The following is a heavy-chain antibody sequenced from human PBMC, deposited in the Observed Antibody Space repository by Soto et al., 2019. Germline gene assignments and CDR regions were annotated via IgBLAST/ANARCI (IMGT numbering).Heavy chain of an antibody. D-gene: IGHD4-17*01. CDR3: ARPMTTDIGYYFDY. CDR1: GFTFSSYG. J-gene: IGHJ4*02. V-gene: IGHV3-33*01. Sequence: PGGSLRLSCAASGFTFSSYGMLWVRQAPGKGLEWVAVIWYDGSNKYYADSVKGRFTISRDNSKNTLYLQMNSLRAEDTAVYYCARPMTTDIGYYFDYWGQGTLVTVS. CDR2: IWYDGSNK.